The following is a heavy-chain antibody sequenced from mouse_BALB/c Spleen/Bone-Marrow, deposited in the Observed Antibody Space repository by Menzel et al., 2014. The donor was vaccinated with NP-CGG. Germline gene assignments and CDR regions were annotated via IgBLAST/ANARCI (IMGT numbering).Heavy chain of an antibody. CDR1: GFSLTDCG. CDR2: IWGGGST. D-gene: IGHD2-4*01. J-gene: IGHJ3*01. Sequence: QVQLQQSGPGLVAPSQSLSITCTVSGFSLTDCGVSWIRQPPGKGLEWLGGIWGGGSTYYNSALKSRLSISKDNSKSQVFLKMNSLQTDDTAMYYCARIYFDFGVFAYWGQGTLVTVSA. CDR3: ARIYFDFGVFAY. V-gene: IGHV2-6-5*01.